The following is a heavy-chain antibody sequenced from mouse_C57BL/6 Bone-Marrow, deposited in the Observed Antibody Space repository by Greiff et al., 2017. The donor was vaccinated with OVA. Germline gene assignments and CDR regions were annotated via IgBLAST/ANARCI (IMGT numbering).Heavy chain of an antibody. CDR2: IDPNSGGT. Sequence: VQLQQSGAELVKPGASVKLSCKASGYTFTSYWMHWVKQRPGRGLEWIGRIDPNSGGTKYNEKFKSKATLTVDTPSSTAYMQLSSLTSEDSAVYYCARVGLITTVVSYWYFDVWGTGTTVTVSS. CDR3: ARVGLITTVVSYWYFDV. CDR1: GYTFTSYW. D-gene: IGHD1-1*01. V-gene: IGHV1-72*01. J-gene: IGHJ1*03.